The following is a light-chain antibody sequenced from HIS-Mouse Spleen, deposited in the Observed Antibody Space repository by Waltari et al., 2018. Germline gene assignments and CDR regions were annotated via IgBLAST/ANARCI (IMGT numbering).Light chain of an antibody. J-gene: IGLJ2*01. CDR2: EDN. CDR3: QAYDSSNVV. V-gene: IGLV6-57*04. CDR1: SGSIASNY. Sequence: NFMLTQPHSVSESPGKTVTISCTRSSGSIASNYVQWYQQRPGRAPTTVIYEDNQRPSGVPDRFSGSLDSSSNSASLTISRLKTEDEADYYCQAYDSSNVVFGGGTKLTVL.